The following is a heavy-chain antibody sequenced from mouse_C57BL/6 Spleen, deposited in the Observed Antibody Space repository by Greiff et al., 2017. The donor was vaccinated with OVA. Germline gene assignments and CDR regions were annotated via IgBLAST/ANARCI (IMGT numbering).Heavy chain of an antibody. J-gene: IGHJ2*01. V-gene: IGHV1-53*01. CDR1: GYTFTSYW. CDR3: ARLGDYGPLFDD. CDR2: INPSNGGT. Sequence: QVQLQQPGTELVKPGASVKLSCKASGYTFTSYWMHWVKQRPGQGLEWIGNINPSNGGTNYTEKFKSKATLTVDKSSSTAYMQLSSLTSEDAAVYDCARLGDYGPLFDDWGQGTTLTVSS. D-gene: IGHD2-4*01.